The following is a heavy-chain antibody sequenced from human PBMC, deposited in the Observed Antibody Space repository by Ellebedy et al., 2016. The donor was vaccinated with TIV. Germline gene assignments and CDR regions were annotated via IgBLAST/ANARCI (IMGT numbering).Heavy chain of an antibody. D-gene: IGHD3-10*01. V-gene: IGHV3-30*03. Sequence: PGGSLRLSCAASGFTFSSYGMHWVRQAPGKGLEWVAVISYDGSNKYYADSVKGRFTISRDNSKNTLYLQMNSLRAEDTAVYYCARDGFGGFLDSWGQGTLVTVSS. CDR2: ISYDGSNK. J-gene: IGHJ4*02. CDR3: ARDGFGGFLDS. CDR1: GFTFSSYG.